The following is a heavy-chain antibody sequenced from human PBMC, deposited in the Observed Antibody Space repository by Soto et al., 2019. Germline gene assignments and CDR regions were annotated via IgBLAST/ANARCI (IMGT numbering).Heavy chain of an antibody. J-gene: IGHJ6*02. D-gene: IGHD5-18*01. V-gene: IGHV3-33*01. CDR2: IWYDGSNK. CDR3: ARGGKYSYGPRDYYGMDV. Sequence: QVQLVESGGGVVQPGRSLRLSCAASGFTFSSYGMHWVRQAPGKGLEWVAVIWYDGSNKYYADSVKGRFTISRDNSKNTLYLKMNRLRDEDTAVYYCARGGKYSYGPRDYYGMDVWGQGTTVTVSS. CDR1: GFTFSSYG.